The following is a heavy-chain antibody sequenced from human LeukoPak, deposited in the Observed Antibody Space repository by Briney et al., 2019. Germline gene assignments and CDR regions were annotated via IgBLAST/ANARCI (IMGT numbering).Heavy chain of an antibody. CDR3: ARDLSSSWYSPLGY. Sequence: GGSLRLSCEASGFTFSSYSMNWVRQAPGKGLEWVSSISSSSSYIYYADSVKGRFTISRDNAKNSLYLQMNSLRAEDTAVYYCARDLSSSWYSPLGYWGQGTLVTVSS. V-gene: IGHV3-21*01. CDR1: GFTFSSYS. D-gene: IGHD6-13*01. J-gene: IGHJ4*02. CDR2: ISSSSSYI.